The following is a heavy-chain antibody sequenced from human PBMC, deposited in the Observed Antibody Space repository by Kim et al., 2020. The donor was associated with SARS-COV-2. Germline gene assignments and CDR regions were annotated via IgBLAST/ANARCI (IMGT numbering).Heavy chain of an antibody. CDR3: AKDRARITMISGLDY. Sequence: DSVTDRYTISRDDSKNTLYLQMNSLRAEDTAVYYCAKDRARITMISGLDYWGQGTLVTVSS. J-gene: IGHJ4*02. D-gene: IGHD3-22*01. V-gene: IGHV3-30*02.